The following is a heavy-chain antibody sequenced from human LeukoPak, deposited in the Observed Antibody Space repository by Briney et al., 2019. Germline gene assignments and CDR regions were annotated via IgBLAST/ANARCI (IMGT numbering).Heavy chain of an antibody. Sequence: ASVKVSFKASGFTFTIYGISWVRQAPGQGLEWMGWISAYNGNTNYAQKLQGRVTMTTDTSTSTAYMELRSLRSDDTAVYYCAREDRTSGVDNHWFDPWGQGTLVTVSS. CDR1: GFTFTIYG. V-gene: IGHV1-18*01. CDR2: ISAYNGNT. J-gene: IGHJ5*02. D-gene: IGHD3-3*01. CDR3: AREDRTSGVDNHWFDP.